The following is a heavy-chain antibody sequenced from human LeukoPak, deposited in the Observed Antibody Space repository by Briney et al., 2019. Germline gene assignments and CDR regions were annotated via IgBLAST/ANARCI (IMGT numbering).Heavy chain of an antibody. CDR2: INQDGSDK. Sequence: GGSLRLSCAASGFTFSGHWMSWVRQSPGMGLEWVANINQDGSDKHYVDSVKGRFTISRDNAERSLYLQMNSLRAEDTAVYYCARDHVAPGLIFDSWGQGTLVTVSS. V-gene: IGHV3-7*03. CDR3: ARDHVAPGLIFDS. D-gene: IGHD3-16*01. CDR1: GFTFSGHW. J-gene: IGHJ4*02.